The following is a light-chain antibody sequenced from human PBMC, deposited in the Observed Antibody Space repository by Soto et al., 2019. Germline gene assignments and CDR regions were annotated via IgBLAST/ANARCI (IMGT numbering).Light chain of an antibody. Sequence: EVVMKQSPATLSVSPGEGATLSCRASQTVIHNHLAWHQQKPGQTPRLLVYGASSRATGIPDRFSGSGSGTDFTLTISRLEPEDFAVYYCQQHGTSPITFGHRTRLEI. V-gene: IGKV3-20*01. CDR3: QQHGTSPIT. CDR2: GAS. J-gene: IGKJ5*01. CDR1: QTVIHNH.